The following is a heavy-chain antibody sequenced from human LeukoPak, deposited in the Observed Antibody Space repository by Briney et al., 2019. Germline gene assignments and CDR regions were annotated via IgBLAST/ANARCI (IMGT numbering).Heavy chain of an antibody. Sequence: GGSLRLSCAASGFSFNDAWMDWVRQVPGKGLEWVGRIKSKVYSATADYAAPVMGRFTTSRDDSKSTLYLQMNSLKIEDTAVYYCAALGFGDFSASDNWGQGTLVTVSS. CDR3: AALGFGDFSASDN. J-gene: IGHJ4*02. CDR1: GFSFNDAW. D-gene: IGHD3-10*01. V-gene: IGHV3-15*01. CDR2: IKSKVYSATA.